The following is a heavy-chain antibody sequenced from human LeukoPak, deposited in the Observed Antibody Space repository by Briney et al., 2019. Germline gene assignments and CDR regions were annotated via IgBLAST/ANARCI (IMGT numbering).Heavy chain of an antibody. CDR2: LSWNSGGI. CDR3: AKSYSSAYYSSFDY. CDR1: GFTFADYA. Sequence: PGRSLRLSCAASGFTFADYAMHWVRQSPGKGLEWVSGLSWNSGGIGHAESVKGRFTVSRDNAKNSLYLQMNSLRAEDTAFYYCAKSYSSAYYSSFDYWGQGTLVTVSS. D-gene: IGHD3-22*01. J-gene: IGHJ4*02. V-gene: IGHV3-9*01.